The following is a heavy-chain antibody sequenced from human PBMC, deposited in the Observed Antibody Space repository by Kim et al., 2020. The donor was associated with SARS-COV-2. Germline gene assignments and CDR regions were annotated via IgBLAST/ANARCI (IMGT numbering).Heavy chain of an antibody. V-gene: IGHV4-34*01. CDR1: GGSFSGYY. Sequence: SETLSLTCAVYGGSFSGYYWSWIRQPPGKGLEWIGEINHSGSTNYNPSLKSRVTISVDTSKNQFSLKLSSVTAADTAVYYCARYLYYDSSGYLPNYGGRSWGGMDVWGQGTTVTVSS. CDR3: ARYLYYDSSGYLPNYGGRSWGGMDV. CDR2: INHSGST. D-gene: IGHD3-22*01. J-gene: IGHJ6*02.